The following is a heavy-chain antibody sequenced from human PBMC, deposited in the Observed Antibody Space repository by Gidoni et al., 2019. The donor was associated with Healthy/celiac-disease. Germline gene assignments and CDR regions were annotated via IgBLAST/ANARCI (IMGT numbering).Heavy chain of an antibody. V-gene: IGHV5-10-1*03. Sequence: EVQLVQSGAEVKKPGESLRISCKGSGYSFTSYWTSWVRQMPGKGLEWMGRIDPSDSYTTYGPSFQGHVTISADKSISTAYLQWSSLKASDTAMYYCARRQIVVVPAAQACWFDPWGQGTLVTVSS. CDR1: GYSFTSYW. J-gene: IGHJ5*02. CDR3: ARRQIVVVPAAQACWFDP. D-gene: IGHD2-2*01. CDR2: IDPSDSYT.